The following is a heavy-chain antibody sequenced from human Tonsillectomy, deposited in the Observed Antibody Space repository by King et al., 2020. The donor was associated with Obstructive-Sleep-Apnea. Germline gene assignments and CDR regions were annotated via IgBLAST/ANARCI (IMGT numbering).Heavy chain of an antibody. J-gene: IGHJ4*02. Sequence: HVQLVESGGGVVQPGGSLRLSCAASGFTFSSYGMHWVRQAPGKGLEWVAVISYDGNNKYYEVSEKGRFTISRDNSKKTLYLQMNSLRAEDTAMYYCAKCYNSGSYYNGPRGWGQGTLVTVSS. CDR1: GFTFSSYG. CDR2: ISYDGNNK. CDR3: AKCYNSGSYYNGPRG. V-gene: IGHV3-30*18. D-gene: IGHD3-10*01.